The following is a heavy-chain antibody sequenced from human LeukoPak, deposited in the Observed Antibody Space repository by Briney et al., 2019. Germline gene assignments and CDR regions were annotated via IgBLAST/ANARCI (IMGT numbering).Heavy chain of an antibody. CDR2: INSDGSWT. Sequence: GGSLRLSCAAPGNYWMHWVRQAPGKGLVWVSHINSDGSWTSYADSVKGRFTISKDNSKNTLFLQMSSLRAEDTAVYYCAKTSSNSGPAFDYWGQGTLVNVSS. J-gene: IGHJ4*02. CDR1: GNYW. CDR3: AKTSSNSGPAFDY. V-gene: IGHV3-74*01. D-gene: IGHD4-11*01.